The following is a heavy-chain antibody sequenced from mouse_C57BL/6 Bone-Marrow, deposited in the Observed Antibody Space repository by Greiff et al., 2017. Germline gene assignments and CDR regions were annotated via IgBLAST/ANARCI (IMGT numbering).Heavy chain of an antibody. D-gene: IGHD2-1*01. CDR1: GYTFTDYY. CDR2: INPNNGGT. CDR3: ARSPIYYGNYEDY. J-gene: IGHJ2*01. V-gene: IGHV1-26*01. Sequence: EVQLQQSGPELVKPGASVKISCKASGYTFTDYYMNWVKQSHGKSLEWIGDINPNNGGTSYNQKFKGKATLTVEKSSSTAYMELRSLTSEDSAVYYCARSPIYYGNYEDYWGQGTTLTVSS.